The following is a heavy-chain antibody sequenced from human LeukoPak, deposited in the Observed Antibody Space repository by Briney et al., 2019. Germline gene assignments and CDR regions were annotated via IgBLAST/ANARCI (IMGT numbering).Heavy chain of an antibody. V-gene: IGHV3-9*01. Sequence: GGSLRLSCAASGFTFDDYAMHWVRQAPGKGLEWVSGISWNSGSIGYADSVKGRFTISRDNAKNSLYLQMNSLRAEDTALYYCAKGSSGYYNPFDYWGQGTLVAVSS. CDR1: GFTFDDYA. CDR3: AKGSSGYYNPFDY. J-gene: IGHJ4*02. CDR2: ISWNSGSI. D-gene: IGHD3-22*01.